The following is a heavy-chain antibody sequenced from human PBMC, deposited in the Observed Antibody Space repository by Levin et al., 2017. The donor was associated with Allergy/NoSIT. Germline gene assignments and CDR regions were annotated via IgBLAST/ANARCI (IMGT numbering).Heavy chain of an antibody. CDR1: GFTFGDYA. Sequence: GGSLRLSCTASGFTFGDYALTWFRQAPGTGLEWVGFIRSKGYGGTTEYAASVKGRFTISRDDSKSIAYLQMNSLKTEDTGVYYCTRSDSSGYYFDYWGQGTLVTVSS. V-gene: IGHV3-49*03. CDR3: TRSDSSGYYFDY. D-gene: IGHD3-22*01. CDR2: IRSKGYGGTT. J-gene: IGHJ4*02.